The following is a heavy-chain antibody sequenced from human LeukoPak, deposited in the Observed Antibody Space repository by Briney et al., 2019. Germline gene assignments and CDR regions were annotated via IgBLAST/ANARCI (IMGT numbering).Heavy chain of an antibody. V-gene: IGHV4-31*03. CDR3: ARWGIAARIDY. CDR2: IYHSGST. CDR1: GGSISSGGYY. J-gene: IGHJ4*02. Sequence: SQTLSLTCTVSGGSISSGGYYWSWIRQHPGKGLEWIGEIYHSGSTNYNPSLKSRVTISVDKSKNQFSLKLSSVTAADTAVYYCARWGIAARIDYWGQGTLVTVSS. D-gene: IGHD6-6*01.